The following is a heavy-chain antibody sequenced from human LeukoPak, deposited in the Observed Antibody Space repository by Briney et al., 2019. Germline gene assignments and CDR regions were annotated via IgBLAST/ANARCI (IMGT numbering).Heavy chain of an antibody. CDR2: IYYSGST. CDR1: GGSITSYY. V-gene: IGHV4-59*08. D-gene: IGHD4-17*01. Sequence: SETLSLTCTVSGGSITSYYWSWIRQPPGKGLEWIGYIYYSGSTNYNPSLKSRVTISVDTSKNQFSLKLSSVTAADTAVYYCARQTMTTADAFDIWGQGTMVTVSS. CDR3: ARQTMTTADAFDI. J-gene: IGHJ3*02.